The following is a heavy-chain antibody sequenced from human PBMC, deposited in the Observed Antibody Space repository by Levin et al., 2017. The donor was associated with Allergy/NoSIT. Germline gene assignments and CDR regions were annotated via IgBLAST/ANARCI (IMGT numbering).Heavy chain of an antibody. CDR1: GYTFTGYY. V-gene: IGHV1-2*02. Sequence: ASVKVSCKASGYTFTGYYMHWVRQAPGQGLEWMGWINPNSGGTNYAQKFQGRVTMTRDTSISTAYMELSRLRSDDTAVYYCARDIGYCGGDCDYGMDVWGQGTTVTVSS. CDR3: ARDIGYCGGDCDYGMDV. J-gene: IGHJ6*02. D-gene: IGHD2-21*02. CDR2: INPNSGGT.